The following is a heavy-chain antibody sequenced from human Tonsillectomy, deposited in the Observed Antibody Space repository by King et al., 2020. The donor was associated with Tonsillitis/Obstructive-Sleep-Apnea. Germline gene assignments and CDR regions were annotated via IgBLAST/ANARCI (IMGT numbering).Heavy chain of an antibody. CDR1: GFTVSDNY. V-gene: IGHV3-53*01. D-gene: IGHD2-2*01. CDR2: IYTSGNT. J-gene: IGHJ4*01. Sequence: VQLVESGGGLIHPGGSLRLSCAASGFTVSDNYLSWVRQAPGKGLEWVSIIYTSGNTYYADSVRGRFTISRDDSKNTVYLQMNNLRAEDTAVYYCARDKCTSTSCRFDYWGHGTLVTVYS. CDR3: ARDKCTSTSCRFDY.